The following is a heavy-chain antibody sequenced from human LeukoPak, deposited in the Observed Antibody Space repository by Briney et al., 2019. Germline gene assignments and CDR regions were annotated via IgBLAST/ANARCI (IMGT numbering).Heavy chain of an antibody. D-gene: IGHD3-9*01. CDR1: GYTFTSYG. J-gene: IGHJ3*02. CDR3: ARSRGSLLRYFPTDI. Sequence: ASVKVSCKASGYTFTSYGISWVRQAPGQGLEWMGWISAYNGNTNYAQKLQGRVTMTTDTSTSTAYMELRSLRSDDTAVYYCARSRGSLLRYFPTDIWGQGTMVTVSS. CDR2: ISAYNGNT. V-gene: IGHV1-18*01.